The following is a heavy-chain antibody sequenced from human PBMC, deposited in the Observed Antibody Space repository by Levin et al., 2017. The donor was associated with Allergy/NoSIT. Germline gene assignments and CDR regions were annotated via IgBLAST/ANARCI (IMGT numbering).Heavy chain of an antibody. CDR2: ISTNSAYI. CDR3: ARGPEV. J-gene: IGHJ4*02. V-gene: IGHV3-21*01. Sequence: GASVKVSCSTSGFTFNIYTMNWVRQAPGKGLEWISFISTNSAYIFYADSVRGRFTISRDNAEGSLYLQMNSLRADDTAIYYCARGPEVWGQGTPVTVSS. CDR1: GFTFNIYT.